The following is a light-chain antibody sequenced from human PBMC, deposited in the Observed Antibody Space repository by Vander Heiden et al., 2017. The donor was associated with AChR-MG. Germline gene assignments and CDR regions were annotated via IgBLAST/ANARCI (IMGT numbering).Light chain of an antibody. V-gene: IGKV1-39*01. J-gene: IGKJ4*01. Sequence: DIQMTQSPSSLSASVGDRVTITCRASQSISSYLNWYQQKPGKAPKLLIYAASSLQSGVPSRFSGSGSGTDFTLTIRRLQPEDFATYYCQQRDSTPRTFGGGTKVDIK. CDR2: AAS. CDR1: QSISSY. CDR3: QQRDSTPRT.